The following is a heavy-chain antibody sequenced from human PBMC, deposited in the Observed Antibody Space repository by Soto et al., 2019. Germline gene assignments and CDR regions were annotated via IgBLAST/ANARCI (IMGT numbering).Heavy chain of an antibody. CDR3: ATRVSISGVVISWFDP. Sequence: QVQLVQSGAEVKEPGSSVKVSCKASGGTFSSYSISWVRQAPGQGLEWMGGIIPFLGTVQYAQMFQGRLTITADESTSTAYMELSRLKSDDTAVYYCATRVSISGVVISWFDPWGRGTLVTVSS. CDR1: GGTFSSYS. D-gene: IGHD3-3*01. CDR2: IIPFLGTV. J-gene: IGHJ5*01. V-gene: IGHV1-69*01.